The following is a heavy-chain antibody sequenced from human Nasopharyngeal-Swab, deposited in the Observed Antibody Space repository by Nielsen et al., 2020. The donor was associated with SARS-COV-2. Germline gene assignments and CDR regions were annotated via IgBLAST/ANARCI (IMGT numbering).Heavy chain of an antibody. D-gene: IGHD6-13*01. V-gene: IGHV3-23*01. Sequence: GESLKISCAASGFTFSDYYMSWVRQAPGKGLEWVSAISGSGGSTYYADSVKGRFTISRDNSKNTLYLQMNSLRAEDTAVYYCAKDPAAGNLDYWGQGTLVTVSS. CDR2: ISGSGGST. CDR1: GFTFSDYY. J-gene: IGHJ4*02. CDR3: AKDPAAGNLDY.